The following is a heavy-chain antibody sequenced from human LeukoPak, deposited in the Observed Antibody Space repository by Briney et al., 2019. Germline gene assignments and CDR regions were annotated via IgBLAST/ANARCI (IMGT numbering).Heavy chain of an antibody. Sequence: PGGSLRLSCAASGFTVSSNYMSWVRQAPGKGLEWVSVIYSGGSTYYADSVKGRFTISRDNSKNTLYLQMNSLRAEDTAVYYCAREPRGGEVGAKDYWGQGTLVTVSS. CDR2: IYSGGST. D-gene: IGHD1-26*01. J-gene: IGHJ4*02. CDR1: GFTVSSNY. CDR3: AREPRGGEVGAKDY. V-gene: IGHV3-53*01.